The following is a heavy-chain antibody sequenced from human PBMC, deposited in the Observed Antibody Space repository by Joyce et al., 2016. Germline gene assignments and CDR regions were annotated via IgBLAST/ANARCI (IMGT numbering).Heavy chain of an antibody. CDR3: ARAGNIANGFDI. J-gene: IGHJ3*02. Sequence: EVQLMVSGGGLVQPGGSLRLSCTASGFTFSTHSINWVRQAPGKWLVWIAYISGDSRAIFYADSVRGRFAISRDNAKNSLYLQMNSLRDEDTAVYYCARAGNIANGFDIWGQGTMVAVSS. CDR2: ISGDSRAI. V-gene: IGHV3-48*02. CDR1: GFTFSTHS. D-gene: IGHD2/OR15-2a*01.